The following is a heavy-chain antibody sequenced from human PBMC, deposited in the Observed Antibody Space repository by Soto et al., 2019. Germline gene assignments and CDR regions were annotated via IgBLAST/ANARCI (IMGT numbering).Heavy chain of an antibody. D-gene: IGHD6-19*01. V-gene: IGHV3-30*03. J-gene: IGHJ4*02. Sequence: QVQLVESGGGVVQPGRSLRLSCAASGFTFSSYGMHWVRQAPGKGLEWVAVISYDGSNKYYADSVKGRFTISRDNSKHTLYLQMNSLRAEDTAVYYCATIAVAGTLSDYWGQGTLVTVSS. CDR2: ISYDGSNK. CDR1: GFTFSSYG. CDR3: ATIAVAGTLSDY.